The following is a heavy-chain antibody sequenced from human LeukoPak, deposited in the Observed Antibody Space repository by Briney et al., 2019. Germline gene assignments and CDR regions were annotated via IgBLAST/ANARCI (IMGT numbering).Heavy chain of an antibody. J-gene: IGHJ6*03. V-gene: IGHV3-74*01. D-gene: IGHD1-1*01. Sequence: GGSLRLSCAASGFTFSSYWMSWVRQAPGKGLVWVSRINSDGSTTTYADSVKGRFTISRDNAKNTLYLQMNSLRAEDTALYHCARVLRLERPYYYYYMDVWGKGTTVTISS. CDR3: ARVLRLERPYYYYYMDV. CDR1: GFTFSSYW. CDR2: INSDGSTT.